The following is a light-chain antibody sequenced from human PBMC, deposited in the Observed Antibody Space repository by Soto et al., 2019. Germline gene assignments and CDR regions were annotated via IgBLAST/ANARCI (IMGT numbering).Light chain of an antibody. Sequence: EVVMTQSPATLSVSPGERATLSCRASQSVSSYLAWYQQKPGQAPRLLIYDASNRATGIPARFSGSGSGTDFTLTISGLESEDFAVYYCQRRSNWPKAFGQGTKVDIK. CDR2: DAS. CDR1: QSVSSY. CDR3: QRRSNWPKA. V-gene: IGKV3-11*01. J-gene: IGKJ1*01.